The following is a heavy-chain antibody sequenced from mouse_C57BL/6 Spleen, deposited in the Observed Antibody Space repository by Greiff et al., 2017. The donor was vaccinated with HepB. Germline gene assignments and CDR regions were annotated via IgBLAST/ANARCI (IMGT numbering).Heavy chain of an antibody. CDR3: ARVYGYDNYYAMDY. D-gene: IGHD2-2*01. V-gene: IGHV5-4*01. CDR1: GFTFSSYA. Sequence: EVQLQESGGGLVKPGGSLKLSCAASGFTFSSYAMSWVRQTPEKRLEWVATISDGGSYTYYPDNVKGRFTISRDNAKNNLYLQMSHLKSEDTAMYYCARVYGYDNYYAMDYWGQGTSVTVSS. J-gene: IGHJ4*01. CDR2: ISDGGSYT.